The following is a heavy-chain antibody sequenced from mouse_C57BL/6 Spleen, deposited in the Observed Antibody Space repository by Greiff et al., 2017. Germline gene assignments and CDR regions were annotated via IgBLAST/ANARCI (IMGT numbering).Heavy chain of an antibody. CDR1: GYTFTSYW. D-gene: IGHD2-3*01. J-gene: IGHJ2*01. CDR2: IHPNSGST. Sequence: QVQLQQPGAELVKPGASVKLSCKASGYTFTSYWMHWVKQRPGQGLAWIGMIHPNSGSTNYNEKFKSKATLTVDKSSSTAYMQLSSLTSADSAVYYCARGEIYDGYYGPRYFDYWGQGTTLTVSS. CDR3: ARGEIYDGYYGPRYFDY. V-gene: IGHV1-64*01.